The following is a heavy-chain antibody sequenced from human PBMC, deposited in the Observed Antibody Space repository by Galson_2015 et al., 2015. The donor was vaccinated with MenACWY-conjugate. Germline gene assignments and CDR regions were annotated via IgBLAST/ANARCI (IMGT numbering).Heavy chain of an antibody. V-gene: IGHV3-48*04. CDR3: ARGNSYGTYYYYGMDV. CDR2: ISSSGSSI. J-gene: IGHJ6*02. CDR1: GFTFSDYS. Sequence: SLRLSCAASGFTFSDYSMNWVRQAPGKGLEWVSYISSSGSSIYYADSVKGRFTISRDNAKNSLSLQMISLRAEDTAVYYCARGNSYGTYYYYGMDVWGQGTSVTVSS. D-gene: IGHD5-18*01.